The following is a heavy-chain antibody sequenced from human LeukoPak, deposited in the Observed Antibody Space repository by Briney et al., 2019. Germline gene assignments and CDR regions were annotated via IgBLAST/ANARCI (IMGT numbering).Heavy chain of an antibody. V-gene: IGHV3-30*02. J-gene: IGHJ4*02. CDR3: ANLPEARWFGELRSL. Sequence: GGSLRLSCAASGFTFSSYGMHWVRQAPGKGLEWVAFIRYDGSNKYYADSVKGRFTISRDNSKNTLYLQMNSLRAEDTAVYYCANLPEARWFGELRSLWGQGTLVTVSS. CDR1: GFTFSSYG. CDR2: IRYDGSNK. D-gene: IGHD3-10*01.